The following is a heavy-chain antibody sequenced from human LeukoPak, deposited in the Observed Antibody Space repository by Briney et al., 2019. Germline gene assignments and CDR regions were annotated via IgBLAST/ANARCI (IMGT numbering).Heavy chain of an antibody. CDR1: GFTFSSYD. CDR3: AREVPTGGMDV. D-gene: IGHD2-2*01. CDR2: IGTAGDT. V-gene: IGHV3-13*01. Sequence: GGSLRLSCAASGFTFSSYDMHWVRQATGKGLEWVSAIGTAGDTYYPGSVKGRFTISRENAKNSLYLQMISLRAGDTAVYYCAREVPTGGMDVWGQGTTVTVSS. J-gene: IGHJ6*02.